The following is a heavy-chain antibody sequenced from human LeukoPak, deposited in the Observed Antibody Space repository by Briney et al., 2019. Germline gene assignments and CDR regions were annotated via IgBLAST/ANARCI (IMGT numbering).Heavy chain of an antibody. J-gene: IGHJ4*02. D-gene: IGHD1-26*01. CDR3: ARDIEAVGATLYFDY. CDR1: GGSISSHY. Sequence: SETLSLTCTVSGGSISSHYRSWIRQTPGEGLEWIGQINYSGSTYYNPSLKTRVTLSIDTSKNQFSLKLSSVTAADTAVYYCARDIEAVGATLYFDYWGQGTLVTVSS. V-gene: IGHV4-59*11. CDR2: INYSGST.